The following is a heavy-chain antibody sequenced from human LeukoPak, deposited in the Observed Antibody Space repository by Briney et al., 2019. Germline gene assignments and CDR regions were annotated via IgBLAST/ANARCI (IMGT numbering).Heavy chain of an antibody. CDR1: GFIFTNAW. CDR3: TSSSSD. CDR2: IKSKTDGGTT. D-gene: IGHD6-19*01. J-gene: IGHJ4*02. V-gene: IGHV3-15*01. Sequence: PGGSLRLSCAASGFIFTNAWMKWVRQAPGKGLEWVGRIKSKTDGGTTDYAAPVKGRFTVSRDDSKKMLYLQMNSLKTEDTGVYYCTSSSSDWGQGTLVTVSS.